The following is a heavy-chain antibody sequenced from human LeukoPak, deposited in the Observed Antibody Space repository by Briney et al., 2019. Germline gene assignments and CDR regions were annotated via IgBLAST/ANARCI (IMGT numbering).Heavy chain of an antibody. D-gene: IGHD2-2*02. CDR1: GGTFSSYA. V-gene: IGHV1-69*10. CDR2: IIPIFGIA. J-gene: IGHJ6*02. Sequence: SETVSCKASGGTFSSYAISWVRQAPGQGLEWMGRIIPIFGIANYAQKFQGRVTITADKSTSTAYMELSSLRSEDTAVYYCAMAGYCSSTSCYTGSGPYYYYGMDVWGQGTTVTVSS. CDR3: AMAGYCSSTSCYTGSGPYYYYGMDV.